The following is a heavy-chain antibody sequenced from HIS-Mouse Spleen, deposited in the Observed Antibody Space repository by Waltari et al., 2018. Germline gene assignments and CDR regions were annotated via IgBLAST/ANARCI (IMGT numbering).Heavy chain of an antibody. CDR1: GGSFSGYY. CDR3: ARGIPGAAYYYYGMDV. CDR2: INHSGST. D-gene: IGHD2-21*01. V-gene: IGHV4-34*01. J-gene: IGHJ6*02. Sequence: QVQLQQWGVGLLKPSETLSLTCAVYGGSFSGYYWSWIRQPPGKGLAWIGEINHSGSTNYSPSLKSGVTISVDTSTNQLSLKLSSVTAADTAVYYCARGIPGAAYYYYGMDVWGQGTTVTVSS.